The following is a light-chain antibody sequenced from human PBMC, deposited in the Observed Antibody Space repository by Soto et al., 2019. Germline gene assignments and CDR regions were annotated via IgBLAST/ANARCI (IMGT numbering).Light chain of an antibody. J-gene: IGKJ5*01. CDR2: GAS. CDR3: QKYNNWPPIT. Sequence: EIVMTQSPATLSVSPGEGVTLSCRASQSVSSNLAWYQQRPGQAPRLLIYGASNRATGIPDRFSGSGSGTEFTLTISSLQSEDFAVYYCQKYNNWPPITFGQGTRLENK. V-gene: IGKV3-15*01. CDR1: QSVSSN.